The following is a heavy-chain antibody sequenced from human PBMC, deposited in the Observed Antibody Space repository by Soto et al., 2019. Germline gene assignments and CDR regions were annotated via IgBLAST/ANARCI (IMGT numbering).Heavy chain of an antibody. CDR2: IYYSGST. J-gene: IGHJ6*02. Sequence: PSETLSLTCTVPGSSISSGGYYWSWIRQHPGKGLEWIGYIYYSGSTYYNPSLKSRVTISVDTSKNQFSLKLSSVTAADTAVYYCARGAHSYGFCYYYYGMDVWGQGTTVTVS. D-gene: IGHD5-18*01. V-gene: IGHV4-31*03. CDR1: GSSISSGGYY. CDR3: ARGAHSYGFCYYYYGMDV.